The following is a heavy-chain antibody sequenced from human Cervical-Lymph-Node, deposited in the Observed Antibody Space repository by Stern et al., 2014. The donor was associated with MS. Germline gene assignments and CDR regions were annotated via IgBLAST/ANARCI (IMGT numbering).Heavy chain of an antibody. CDR1: GFTFTNYY. J-gene: IGHJ6*02. V-gene: IGHV1-2*02. CDR3: AENMDV. CDR2: ISPKNGDT. Sequence: DQLVESGAELKKPGASVQVSCKPSGFTFTNYYIHWLRQAPGQRPEWTGRISPKNGDTNYAAKFQGRVTMTRDTSVDLVSLEVTRLRFDDTAVYYCAENMDVWGQGTTVTVSS.